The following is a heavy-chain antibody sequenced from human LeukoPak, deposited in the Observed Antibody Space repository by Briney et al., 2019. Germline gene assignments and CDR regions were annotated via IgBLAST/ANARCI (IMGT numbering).Heavy chain of an antibody. Sequence: ASVRVSCKASGYTFTNYHMHWVRQAPGQGLEWMGMITPSDGSTNYAQKFQGRVTMTRDMSTSTVYMELSSLRSEDTAVYYCARVGGWYRYFFDYWGQGTLLTVSS. V-gene: IGHV1-46*01. D-gene: IGHD6-19*01. J-gene: IGHJ4*02. CDR3: ARVGGWYRYFFDY. CDR1: GYTFTNYH. CDR2: ITPSDGST.